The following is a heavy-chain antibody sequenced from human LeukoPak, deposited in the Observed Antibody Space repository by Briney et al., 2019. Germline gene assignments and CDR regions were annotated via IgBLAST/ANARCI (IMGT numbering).Heavy chain of an antibody. J-gene: IGHJ4*02. CDR3: ARVTAFPRGYFDY. V-gene: IGHV1-69*05. D-gene: IGHD2-21*02. CDR2: IIPIFGTA. Sequence: SVKVSCKASGGTFSSYAISWVRQAPGQGLEWMGGIIPIFGTANCAQKFQGRVTITTDESTSTAYMELSSLRSEDTAVYYCARVTAFPRGYFDYWGQGTLVTVSS. CDR1: GGTFSSYA.